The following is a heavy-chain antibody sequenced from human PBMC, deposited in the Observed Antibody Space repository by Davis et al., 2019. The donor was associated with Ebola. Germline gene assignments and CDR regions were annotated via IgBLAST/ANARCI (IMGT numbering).Heavy chain of an antibody. J-gene: IGHJ6*02. CDR2: ISWNSAYI. Sequence: GGSLRLSCAASGFTFDDYAMTWVRQTPGKGLEWVSGISWNSAYIGYADSVKGRFTISRDNAKNSLYLQMNSLRVEDTALYYCAKENLGHCSRTTSCSYYYYYGLDVWGQGTTVTVSS. D-gene: IGHD2-2*01. V-gene: IGHV3-9*01. CDR3: AKENLGHCSRTTSCSYYYYYGLDV. CDR1: GFTFDDYA.